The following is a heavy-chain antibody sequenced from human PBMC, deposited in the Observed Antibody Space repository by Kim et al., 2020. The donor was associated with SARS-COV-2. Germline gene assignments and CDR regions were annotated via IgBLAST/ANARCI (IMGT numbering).Heavy chain of an antibody. CDR2: ITAYNGNT. CDR3: ARDEDNAYVAVHYFEY. V-gene: IGHV1-18*01. D-gene: IGHD5-12*01. Sequence: ASVKVSCKASGYTFSNYAISWVRQAPGQGLEWMGWITAYNGNTNYAQKFQGRVTMTTDTSTTTAYMELRSLRSDDTAVYYCARDEDNAYVAVHYFEYWGQ. J-gene: IGHJ4*02. CDR1: GYTFSNYA.